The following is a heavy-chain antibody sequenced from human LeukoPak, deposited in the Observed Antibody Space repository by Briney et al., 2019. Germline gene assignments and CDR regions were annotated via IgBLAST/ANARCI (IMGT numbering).Heavy chain of an antibody. CDR2: ISAYNGNS. Sequence: ASVKVSCKASGYTFTSYGISWVRQAPGQGLEWMGWISAYNGNSNYAQKLQGRVTMTTVTSTSTAYVELRSLRSDDTAVYYCARGYCSGGSCYDDAFDIWGQGTMVTVSS. CDR1: GYTFTSYG. J-gene: IGHJ3*02. V-gene: IGHV1-18*01. CDR3: ARGYCSGGSCYDDAFDI. D-gene: IGHD2-15*01.